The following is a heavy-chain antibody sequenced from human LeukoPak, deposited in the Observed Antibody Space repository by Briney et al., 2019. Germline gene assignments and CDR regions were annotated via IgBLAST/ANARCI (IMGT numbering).Heavy chain of an antibody. CDR1: GGSISSYY. D-gene: IGHD3-16*01. V-gene: IGHV4-38-2*02. J-gene: IGHJ6*03. CDR2: ISHSGST. CDR3: ARVYFRFAYYYMDV. Sequence: SETLSLTCTVTGGSISSYYWGWIRQPPGKGLEWIGSISHSGSTYQNPSLKSRLTISVDTSKNQFSLKLSSVTAADTAVYYCARVYFRFAYYYMDVWGKGTTVTVSS.